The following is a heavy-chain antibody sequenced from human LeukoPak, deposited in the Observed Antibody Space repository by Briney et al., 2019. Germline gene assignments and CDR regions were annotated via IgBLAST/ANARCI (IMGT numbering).Heavy chain of an antibody. V-gene: IGHV3-23*01. J-gene: IGHJ4*02. Sequence: GGSLRLSCAASGFTVSSNYMSWVRQAPGKGLEWVSAISGSGGSTYYADSVKGRFTISRDNSKNTLYLQMNSLRAEDTAVYYCAKVDYKREDYWGQGTLVTVSS. D-gene: IGHD4-11*01. CDR3: AKVDYKREDY. CDR2: ISGSGGST. CDR1: GFTVSSNY.